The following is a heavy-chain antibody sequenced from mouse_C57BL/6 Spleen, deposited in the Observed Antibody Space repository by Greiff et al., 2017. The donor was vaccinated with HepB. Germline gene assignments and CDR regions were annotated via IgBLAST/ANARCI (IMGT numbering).Heavy chain of an antibody. CDR1: GFTFSDYG. CDR3: ARKVVATGNYWYFDV. V-gene: IGHV5-17*01. D-gene: IGHD1-1*01. J-gene: IGHJ1*03. Sequence: EVQGVESGGGLVKPGGSLKLSCAASGFTFSDYGMHWVRQAPEKGLEWVAYISSGSSTIYYADTVKGRFTISRDNAKNTLFLQMTSLRSEDTAMYYCARKVVATGNYWYFDVWGTGTTVTVSS. CDR2: ISSGSSTI.